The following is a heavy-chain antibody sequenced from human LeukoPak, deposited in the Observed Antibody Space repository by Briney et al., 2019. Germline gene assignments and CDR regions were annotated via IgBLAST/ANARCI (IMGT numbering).Heavy chain of an antibody. CDR2: IYTSGST. CDR3: ARGGDYYDSSGYYDY. CDR1: GGSISSYY. Sequence: PSETLSLTCTVSGGSISSYYWSWIRQPAGKGLEWIGRIYTSGSTNYNPSLKSQVTMSVDTSKNQFSLKLSSVTAADTAVYYCARGGDYYDSSGYYDYWGQGTLVTVSS. J-gene: IGHJ4*02. D-gene: IGHD3-22*01. V-gene: IGHV4-4*07.